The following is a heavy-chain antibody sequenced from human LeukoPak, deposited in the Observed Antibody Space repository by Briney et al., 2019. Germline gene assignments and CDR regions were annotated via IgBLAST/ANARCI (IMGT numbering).Heavy chain of an antibody. J-gene: IGHJ4*02. CDR2: ILYDGSNK. CDR1: RFTFRSYA. CDR3: AREWGTVATPAFFDY. Sequence: GRSLRLSCAASRFTFRSYAMHWVRQAPGKGLEWVAVILYDGSNKYYADSGKGRFTISRDNSKNTLYLQMNSLRPDDTAIYYCAREWGTVATPAFFDYWGQGTLVTVSS. V-gene: IGHV3-30*01. D-gene: IGHD4-23*01.